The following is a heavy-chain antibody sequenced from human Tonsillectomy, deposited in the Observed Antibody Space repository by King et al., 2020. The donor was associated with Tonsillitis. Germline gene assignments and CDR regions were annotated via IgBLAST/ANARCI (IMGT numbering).Heavy chain of an antibody. Sequence: PLVASWGGVVQPWSSLILSCAASGFPFSSSGMPWVRQAPGTGLEWVAVISYDGSNKYYADSVKGRFTISRDNSKNTLYLQMNSLSAEETAGESGEKERGRGGGARREDGGQGTRGT. J-gene: IGHJ4*02. D-gene: IGHD3-16*01. CDR2: ISYDGSNK. CDR1: GFPFSSSG. CDR3: EKERGRGGGARRED. V-gene: IGHV3-30*18.